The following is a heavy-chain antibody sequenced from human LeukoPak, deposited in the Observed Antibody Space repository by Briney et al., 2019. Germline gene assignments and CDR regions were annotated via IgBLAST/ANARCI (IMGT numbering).Heavy chain of an antibody. V-gene: IGHV1-18*01. J-gene: IGHJ4*02. D-gene: IGHD3-22*01. Sequence: ASVKVSCKASGYTFTSYGISWVRQAPGQGLEWMGWISAYNGNTNYAQKLQGRVTMTTDTSTSTAYMELRSLRSDDTAVYYCARALKGHYYDSSGPQGFDYWGQGTLVTVSS. CDR1: GYTFTSYG. CDR3: ARALKGHYYDSSGPQGFDY. CDR2: ISAYNGNT.